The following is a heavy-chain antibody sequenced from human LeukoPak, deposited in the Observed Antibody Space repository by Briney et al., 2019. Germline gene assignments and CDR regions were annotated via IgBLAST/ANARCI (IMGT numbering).Heavy chain of an antibody. CDR3: MSYAGRSDDY. V-gene: IGHV3-21*01. CDR2: ISSSSSYR. Sequence: GGSLRLSCAASGFTFSRYSMDWVRQAPGKGLEWVSSISSSSSYRYYADSVKGRFTISRDNAKNSLHLQMNSLRAEDTAVYYCMSYAGRSDDYWGQGTLVTVSS. D-gene: IGHD3-16*01. J-gene: IGHJ4*02. CDR1: GFTFSRYS.